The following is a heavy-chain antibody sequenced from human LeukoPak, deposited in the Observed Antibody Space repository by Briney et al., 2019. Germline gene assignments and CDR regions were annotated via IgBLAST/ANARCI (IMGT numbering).Heavy chain of an antibody. J-gene: IGHJ4*02. CDR1: GFTFSSYA. CDR3: ARAYYYYDSSGYYFFDY. D-gene: IGHD3-22*01. CDR2: ISYDGSNK. V-gene: IGHV3-30-3*01. Sequence: GGSLRLSCAASGFTFSSYAMHWVRQAPGKGLEWVAVISYDGSNKYYADSVKGRFTISRDNSKNTLYLQMNSLRAEDTAVYYCARAYYYYDSSGYYFFDYWGQGTLVTVSS.